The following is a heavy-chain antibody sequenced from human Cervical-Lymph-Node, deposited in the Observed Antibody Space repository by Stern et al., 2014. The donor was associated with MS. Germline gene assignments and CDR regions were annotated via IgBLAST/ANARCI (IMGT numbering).Heavy chain of an antibody. V-gene: IGHV3-33*01. Sequence: QVQLVESGGGVVQPGRSLRLSCAASGFTFSSYGMHWVRQAPGKGLEWVAVIWYDGSNKYYADSVKGRFTISRDNSKNTLYLQMNSLRAEDTAVYYCARELHAEYSGYDYWGQGTLVTVSS. CDR1: GFTFSSYG. J-gene: IGHJ4*02. D-gene: IGHD5-12*01. CDR3: ARELHAEYSGYDY. CDR2: IWYDGSNK.